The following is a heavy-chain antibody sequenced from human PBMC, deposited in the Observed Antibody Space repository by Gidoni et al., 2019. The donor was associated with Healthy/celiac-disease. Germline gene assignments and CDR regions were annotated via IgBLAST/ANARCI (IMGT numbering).Heavy chain of an antibody. J-gene: IGHJ5*02. Sequence: QVQLQESGPGLVKPSETLSLTCTVSGGSISSYYWSWIRQPAGKGLEWIGRIYTSGSNNYNPSLKSRVTMSVDTSKNQFSLKLSSVTAADTAVYYCAREGVVVVPAAWFDPWGQGTLVTVSS. D-gene: IGHD2-2*01. CDR3: AREGVVVVPAAWFDP. CDR2: IYTSGSN. CDR1: GGSISSYY. V-gene: IGHV4-4*07.